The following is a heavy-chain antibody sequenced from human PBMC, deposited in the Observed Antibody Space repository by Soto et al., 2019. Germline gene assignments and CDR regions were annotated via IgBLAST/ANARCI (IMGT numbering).Heavy chain of an antibody. CDR3: ARDEYSSSSVSFYYYSGMDV. D-gene: IGHD6-6*01. CDR2: IIPIFGTA. Sequence: SCKEPRVSFSCYSMCWLRHSPGQGLEWMGGIIPIFGTANYAQKFQGRVTITADESTSTAYMELSSLRSEDTAVYYCARDEYSSSSVSFYYYSGMDVWGQGTTVTVSS. CDR1: RVSFSCYS. J-gene: IGHJ6*02. V-gene: IGHV1-69*01.